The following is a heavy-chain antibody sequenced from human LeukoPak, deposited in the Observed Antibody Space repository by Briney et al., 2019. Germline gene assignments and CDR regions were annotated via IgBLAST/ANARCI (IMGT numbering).Heavy chain of an antibody. CDR2: IIPIFGTA. D-gene: IGHD3-22*01. CDR3: ARDDYYDSSGYYVGSWFDP. V-gene: IGHV1-69*01. Sequence: SVKVSCKASGGTFSSYAISWVRQAPGQGLEWMGGIIPIFGTANYAQKFQGRVTITADESTSTAYMELSSLRSEDTAVYYCARDDYYDSSGYYVGSWFDPWGQGTLVTVSS. CDR1: GGTFSSYA. J-gene: IGHJ5*02.